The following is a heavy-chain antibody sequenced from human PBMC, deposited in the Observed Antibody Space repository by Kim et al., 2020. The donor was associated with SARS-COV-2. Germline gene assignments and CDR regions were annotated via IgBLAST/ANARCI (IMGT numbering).Heavy chain of an antibody. CDR2: ISDGTDATYYA. D-gene: IGHD6-6*01. CDR1: GFTFSAYS. Sequence: GGSLRLSCAASGFTFSAYSMSWVRQAPGKGLEWISFISDGTDATYYAYYAGSVKGRFTISRDSSKNTLSLQMNNLRADDTAIYYCAKGVQGHFDYWGQGTLVSVSS. J-gene: IGHJ4*02. CDR3: AKGVQGHFDY. V-gene: IGHV3-23*01.